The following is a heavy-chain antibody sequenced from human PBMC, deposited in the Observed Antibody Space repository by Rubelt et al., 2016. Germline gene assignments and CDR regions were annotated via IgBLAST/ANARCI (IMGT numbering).Heavy chain of an antibody. V-gene: IGHV4-30-4*07. CDR2: IYYSGST. CDR3: AASTARLTTDFDY. CDR1: GGSISSGGYS. J-gene: IGHJ4*02. D-gene: IGHD1-14*01. Sequence: VQLQQWGAGLWKPSETLSLTCAVSGGSISSGGYSWSWIRQPPGKGLEWIGYIYYSGSTYYNSSLKSRVTISLDTSKNQFSLKLSSVTAADTAVYYCAASTARLTTDFDYWGQGTLVTVSS.